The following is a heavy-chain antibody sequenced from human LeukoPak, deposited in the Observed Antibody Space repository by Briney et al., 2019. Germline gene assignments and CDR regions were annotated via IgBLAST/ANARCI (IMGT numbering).Heavy chain of an antibody. Sequence: ASVKVSCKASGYLFTTYPMNWLRQAPGQGLEYMGWNNTTTANPTYVQGFTGRFVFSLDTSVSTAYLQISSLKAEDIAVYYCARTASGNYGTFDYWGQETPVTVSS. CDR3: ARTASGNYGTFDY. J-gene: IGHJ4*02. CDR1: GYLFTTYP. D-gene: IGHD1-26*01. CDR2: NNTTTANP. V-gene: IGHV7-4-1*02.